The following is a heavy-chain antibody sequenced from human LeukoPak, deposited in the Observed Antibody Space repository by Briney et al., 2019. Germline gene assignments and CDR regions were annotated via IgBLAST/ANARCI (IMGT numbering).Heavy chain of an antibody. CDR2: ISFDGSNK. J-gene: IGHJ3*02. CDR3: ARGSFGAGVGATMDDAFDM. CDR1: GFPFRTYT. D-gene: IGHD1-26*01. V-gene: IGHV3-30-3*01. Sequence: GSLRLSCAASGFPFRTYTMHWVRQAPGKGLEWVAVISFDGSNKYYADSVKGRFTISRDTSKSTLYLQMNSLRAEDTAVYYCARGSFGAGVGATMDDAFDMWGHGTMVTVSS.